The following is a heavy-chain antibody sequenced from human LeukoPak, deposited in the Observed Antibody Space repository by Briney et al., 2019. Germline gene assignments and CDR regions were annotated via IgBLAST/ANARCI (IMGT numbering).Heavy chain of an antibody. V-gene: IGHV1-46*01. D-gene: IGHD2-15*01. J-gene: IGHJ4*02. CDR3: ARAEAYCSGGSCYFGYFDY. Sequence: ASVKVSCKASGYILTGYYMHWVRQAPGQGLEWMGIINPSGGSTSYAQKFQGRVTMTRDTSTSTVYMELSSLRSEDTAVYYCARAEAYCSGGSCYFGYFDYWGQGTLVTVSS. CDR2: INPSGGST. CDR1: GYILTGYY.